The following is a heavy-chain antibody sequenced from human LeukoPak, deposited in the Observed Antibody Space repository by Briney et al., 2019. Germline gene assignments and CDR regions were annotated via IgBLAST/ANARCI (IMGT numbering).Heavy chain of an antibody. V-gene: IGHV3-9*01. J-gene: IGHJ6*02. D-gene: IGHD1-26*01. CDR1: GFTFDDYA. CDR3: ARARSIVGATGALYNSMDV. Sequence: GGSLRLSCAASGFTFDDYAMRWVRQAPGKGLEWVSGISWNSGSIGYADSVKGRFTISRDNAKNSLYPQMNSLRAEDTAVYYCARARSIVGATGALYNSMDVWGQGTTVTVSS. CDR2: ISWNSGSI.